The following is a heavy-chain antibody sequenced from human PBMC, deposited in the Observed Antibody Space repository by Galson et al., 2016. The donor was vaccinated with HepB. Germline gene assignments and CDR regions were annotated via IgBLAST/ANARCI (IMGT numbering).Heavy chain of an antibody. J-gene: IGHJ3*02. D-gene: IGHD6-19*01. CDR1: GFTFSSYD. CDR2: ISYDGSNK. Sequence: SLRLSCAASGFTFSSYDMHWVRQAPGKGLEWVAVISYDGSNKYYADSVKGRFTISRDNSKNTLYLQMNSLRAEDTAVYYCARDAPVAVTAFDIWGQGTMVTVSS. CDR3: ARDAPVAVTAFDI. V-gene: IGHV3-33*05.